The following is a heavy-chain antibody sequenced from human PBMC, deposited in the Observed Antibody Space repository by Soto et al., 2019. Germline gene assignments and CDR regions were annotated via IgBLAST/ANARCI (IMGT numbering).Heavy chain of an antibody. Sequence: SETLSLTCAVYGGSFSGYYWSWIRQPPGKGLEWIGEINHSGSTNYNPSLKSRVTISVDTSKNQFSLKLSSVTAADTAVYYCARAQQVTIFGVVIITDWFDPWGQGTLVTVSS. V-gene: IGHV4-34*01. CDR2: INHSGST. D-gene: IGHD3-3*01. J-gene: IGHJ5*02. CDR3: ARAQQVTIFGVVIITDWFDP. CDR1: GGSFSGYY.